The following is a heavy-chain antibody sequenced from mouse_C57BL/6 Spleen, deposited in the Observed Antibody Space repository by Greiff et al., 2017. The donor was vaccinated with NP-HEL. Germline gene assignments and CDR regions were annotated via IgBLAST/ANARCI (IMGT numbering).Heavy chain of an antibody. V-gene: IGHV6-3*01. J-gene: IGHJ3*01. CDR1: GFTFTNYW. CDR3: PSFAY. Sequence: EVKLEESGGGLVQPGGSMKLSCVASGFTFTNYWMNWVRQSPEKGLEWVAQIRLKSDNYATHYAESVKGRFTISRDGSKSSVYLQMNNLRAEDTGIYYCPSFAYWGQGTLVTVSA. CDR2: IRLKSDNYAT.